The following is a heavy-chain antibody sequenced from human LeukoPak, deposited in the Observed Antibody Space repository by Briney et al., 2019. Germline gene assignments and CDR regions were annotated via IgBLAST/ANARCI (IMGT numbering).Heavy chain of an antibody. Sequence: ASVKVSCKASGYTSTSYDINWVRQATGQGLEWMGWMNPNSGNTGYAQKFRGRVTMTRNTSISTAYMELSSLRSEDTAVYYCARGFTANDFWSGYLYYYYYGMDVWGQGTTVTVSS. CDR3: ARGFTANDFWSGYLYYYYYGMDV. CDR2: MNPNSGNT. D-gene: IGHD3-3*01. V-gene: IGHV1-8*01. J-gene: IGHJ6*02. CDR1: GYTSTSYD.